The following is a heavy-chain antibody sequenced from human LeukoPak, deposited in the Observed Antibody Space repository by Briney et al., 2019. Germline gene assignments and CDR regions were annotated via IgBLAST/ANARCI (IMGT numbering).Heavy chain of an antibody. V-gene: IGHV4-39*07. D-gene: IGHD6-19*01. J-gene: IGHJ4*02. CDR1: GGSISSGGYY. Sequence: PSETLSLTCTVSGGSISSGGYYWGWIRQPPGKGLEWIGSIYYSGSTYASPSLKSRVTISVDTSKNQFSLKLSSVTAADTAVYYCAREGAGTVDYWGQGTLVTVSS. CDR3: AREGAGTVDY. CDR2: IYYSGST.